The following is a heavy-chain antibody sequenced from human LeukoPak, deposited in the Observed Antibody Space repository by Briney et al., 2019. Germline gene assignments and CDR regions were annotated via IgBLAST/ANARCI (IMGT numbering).Heavy chain of an antibody. Sequence: SETLSLTCTVSGDSISSGGFYWAWLRQTPGKGLEWIAAIYHTVTTRYNSSLKSRVTISVDTSSNQFSLKLTSVTATDTAVYYCARGRYTGAFYEFDYWGQGTLVTVS. J-gene: IGHJ4*02. V-gene: IGHV4-39*01. CDR3: ARGRYTGAFYEFDY. D-gene: IGHD5/OR15-5a*01. CDR2: IYHTVTT. CDR1: GDSISSGGFY.